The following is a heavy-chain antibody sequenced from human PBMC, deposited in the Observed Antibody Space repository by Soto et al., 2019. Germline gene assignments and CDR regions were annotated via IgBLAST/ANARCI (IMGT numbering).Heavy chain of an antibody. Sequence: SETLSLTCTVSGGSISSGGYYWSWIRQHPGKGLEWIGYIYYSGSTYYNPSLKSRVTISVDTSKNQFSLKLSSVTAADTAVYYCAGGNRHDYIWGSHNPYFDYWGQGTLVTVSS. CDR1: GGSISSGGYY. CDR2: IYYSGST. V-gene: IGHV4-31*03. CDR3: AGGNRHDYIWGSHNPYFDY. J-gene: IGHJ4*02. D-gene: IGHD3-16*01.